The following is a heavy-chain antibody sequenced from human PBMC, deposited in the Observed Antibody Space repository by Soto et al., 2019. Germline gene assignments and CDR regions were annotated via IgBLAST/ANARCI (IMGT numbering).Heavy chain of an antibody. V-gene: IGHV4-59*01. CDR1: GGSISGCD. CDR3: ARGANFGVVIKSYYFDY. CDR2: IYYSRST. Sequence: SETLSLTCTVSGGSISGCDWIWIRQPPGKRLKLIGYIYYSRSTNYNPPLKSRVTISVDTSKNQFSLKLSSVTAADTAVYYCARGANFGVVIKSYYFDYWGQGTLVTAFS. D-gene: IGHD3-3*01. J-gene: IGHJ4*02.